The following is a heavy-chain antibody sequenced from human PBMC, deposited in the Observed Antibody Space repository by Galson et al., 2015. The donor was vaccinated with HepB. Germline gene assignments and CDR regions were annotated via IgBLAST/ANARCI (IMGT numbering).Heavy chain of an antibody. J-gene: IGHJ4*02. CDR1: GYRFTSHG. V-gene: IGHV1-18*01. CDR3: ARGDSYGPLDY. CDR2: IDTDTGNT. Sequence: SVKVSCKASGYRFTSHGISWVRQAPGQGLEWMGWIDTDTGNTNYAQKFLGRVTMTTDTSTNTAYMEVRSLRSDDTAVYYCARGDSYGPLDYWGQGTLVTVSS. D-gene: IGHD5-18*01.